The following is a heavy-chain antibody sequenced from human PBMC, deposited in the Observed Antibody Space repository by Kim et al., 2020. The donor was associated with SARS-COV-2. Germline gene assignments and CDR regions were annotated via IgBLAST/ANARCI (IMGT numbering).Heavy chain of an antibody. J-gene: IGHJ6*02. CDR2: IKQDGSEK. V-gene: IGHV3-7*01. CDR3: ARDNAAGANYYYYYGMDV. Sequence: GGSLRLSCAASGFTFSSYWMSWVRQAPGKGLEWVANIKQDGSEKYYVDSVKGRFTISRDNAKNSLYLQMNSLRAEDTAVYYCARDNAAGANYYYYYGMDVCGQGTTVTVSS. CDR1: GFTFSSYW. D-gene: IGHD2-8*01.